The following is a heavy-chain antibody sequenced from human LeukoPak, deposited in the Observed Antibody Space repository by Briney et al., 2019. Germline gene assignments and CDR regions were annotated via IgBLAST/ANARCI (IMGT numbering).Heavy chain of an antibody. V-gene: IGHV4-59*01. J-gene: IGHJ5*02. Sequence: SETLSLTCTVSGGSISSYYWSWIRQPPGKGLEWIGYIYYSGSTNYNPSLKSRVTISVDTSKNQFSLKLSSVTAADTAVYYRAMTGRLNWFDPWGQGTLVSVHS. CDR1: GGSISSYY. CDR2: IYYSGST. D-gene: IGHD3-9*01. CDR3: AMTGRLNWFDP.